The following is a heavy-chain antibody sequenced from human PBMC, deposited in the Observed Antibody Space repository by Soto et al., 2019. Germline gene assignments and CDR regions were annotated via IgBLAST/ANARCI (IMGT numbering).Heavy chain of an antibody. CDR3: ARPPTGLVAVGAFDI. CDR1: GGSISSSSYY. Sequence: SETLSLTCTVSGGSISSSSYYCGWIRQPPGKGLEWVGSLYYSGSTYYNPSLNSRVTISVDTSKNQFSLKLSSVTAADTAVYYCARPPTGLVAVGAFDIWGQGTMVTVSS. J-gene: IGHJ3*02. V-gene: IGHV4-39*01. D-gene: IGHD5-12*01. CDR2: LYYSGST.